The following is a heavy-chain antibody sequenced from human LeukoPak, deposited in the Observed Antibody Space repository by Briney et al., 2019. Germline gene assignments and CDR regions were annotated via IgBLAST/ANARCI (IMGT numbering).Heavy chain of an antibody. J-gene: IGHJ4*02. V-gene: IGHV3-30*02. CDR3: ATNSGYSYGFYFDY. Sequence: EPGGSLRLSCIASGFVLRSFDMHWVRQTPDKGLEWVASIRYDGSDKSYADSVKGRFTVSRNNSQNTLYLQMNSLRAEDTAVYYCATNSGYSYGFYFDYWGQGTLVTVSS. D-gene: IGHD5-18*01. CDR2: IRYDGSDK. CDR1: GFVLRSFD.